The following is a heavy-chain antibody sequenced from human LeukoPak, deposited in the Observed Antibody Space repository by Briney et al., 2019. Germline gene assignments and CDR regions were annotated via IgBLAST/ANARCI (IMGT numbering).Heavy chain of an antibody. V-gene: IGHV3-48*04. CDR1: GFSFSDYS. CDR3: VRAYCSGGSCYWDFDL. Sequence: GGSLRLSCAASGFSFSDYSMNWVRQAPGKGLEWVSYISSTSNTMYYAESVKGRFTISRDNAKSSLYLQMKSLRADDTAVYYCVRAYCSGGSCYWDFDLWGRGTLVTVSS. D-gene: IGHD2-15*01. J-gene: IGHJ2*01. CDR2: ISSTSNTM.